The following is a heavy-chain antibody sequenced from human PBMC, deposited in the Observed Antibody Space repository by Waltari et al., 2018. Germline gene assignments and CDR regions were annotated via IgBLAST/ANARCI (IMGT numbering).Heavy chain of an antibody. CDR1: GFTFSSYS. J-gene: IGHJ4*02. CDR3: ARADSSGYYSDLDY. V-gene: IGHV3-48*01. D-gene: IGHD3-22*01. Sequence: EVQLVESGGGLVQPGGSLRLSCAASGFTFSSYSKNWVRQAPGKGLEWVSYISSSSSTIYYADSVKGRFTISRDNAKNSLYLQMNSLRAEDTAVYYCARADSSGYYSDLDYWGQGTLVTVSS. CDR2: ISSSSSTI.